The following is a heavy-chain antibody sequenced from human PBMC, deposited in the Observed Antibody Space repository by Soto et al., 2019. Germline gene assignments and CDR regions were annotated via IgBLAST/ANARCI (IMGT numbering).Heavy chain of an antibody. CDR3: ARDVSIAAALYDY. D-gene: IGHD6-13*01. V-gene: IGHV1-18*01. J-gene: IGHJ4*02. CDR2: ISAYNGNT. Sequence: ASVKVSCKASGYTFTSYGISRVRQAPGQGLEWMGWISAYNGNTNYAQKFQGRVTITRDTSASTAYMELSSLRSEDTAVYYCARDVSIAAALYDYWGQGTLVTVSS. CDR1: GYTFTSYG.